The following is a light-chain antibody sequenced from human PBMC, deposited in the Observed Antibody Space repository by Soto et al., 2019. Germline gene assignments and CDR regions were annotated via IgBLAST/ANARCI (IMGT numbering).Light chain of an antibody. V-gene: IGKV3-20*01. CDR3: QKYGSSPNT. J-gene: IGKJ4*01. CDR2: GAS. CDR1: QSVSSRD. Sequence: EVVFTQSPATLSLSSGERATLSLRASQSVSSRDLARHKQNPGQAPRLLIYGASSRATRIPDRFSGSGSGTDFTLTIRRLEPEEFEVYYCQKYGSSPNTFGGGTKVDI.